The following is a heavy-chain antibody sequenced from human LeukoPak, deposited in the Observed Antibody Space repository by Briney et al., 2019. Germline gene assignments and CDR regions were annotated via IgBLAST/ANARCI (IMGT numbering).Heavy chain of an antibody. Sequence: GGSLRLSCAASGFTFSSYAMSWVRQAPGKGLEWVSAISGSGGSTYYADSVKGRFTISRDDSKNTLYLQMNSLRAEDTAVYYCAVSGYYYVPPFDYWGQGTLVTVSS. CDR2: ISGSGGST. CDR3: AVSGYYYVPPFDY. CDR1: GFTFSSYA. V-gene: IGHV3-23*01. J-gene: IGHJ4*02. D-gene: IGHD3-22*01.